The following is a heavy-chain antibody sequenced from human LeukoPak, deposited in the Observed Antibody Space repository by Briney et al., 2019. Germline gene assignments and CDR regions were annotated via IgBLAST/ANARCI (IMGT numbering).Heavy chain of an antibody. J-gene: IGHJ4*02. Sequence: PGGSLRLSCAASVFTFSSYWMYWVRQVPGKGLVWVSRINSDGSRTSYADSVKGRFTISRDNAKNTLFLQMNSLRAEDTAVYYCASSWDLLSYSWGQGTLVTVSS. CDR2: INSDGSRT. V-gene: IGHV3-74*01. D-gene: IGHD1-26*01. CDR3: ASSWDLLSYS. CDR1: VFTFSSYW.